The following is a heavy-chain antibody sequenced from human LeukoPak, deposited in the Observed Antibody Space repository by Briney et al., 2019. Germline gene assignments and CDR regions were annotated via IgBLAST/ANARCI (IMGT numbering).Heavy chain of an antibody. J-gene: IGHJ6*02. CDR1: GFTFSSYS. CDR2: ISSSGSTI. D-gene: IGHD3-10*01. Sequence: GGSLRLSCAASGFTFSSYSMNWVRQAPGKGLEWVSYISSSGSTIYYADSVKGRFTISRDNAKNSLYLQMNSLRAEDTAVCYCARRSWATMVRVSSSGMDVWGQGTTVTVSS. V-gene: IGHV3-48*04. CDR3: ARRSWATMVRVSSSGMDV.